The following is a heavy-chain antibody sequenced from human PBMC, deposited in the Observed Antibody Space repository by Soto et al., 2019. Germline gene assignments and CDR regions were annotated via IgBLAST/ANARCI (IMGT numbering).Heavy chain of an antibody. J-gene: IGHJ4*02. CDR2: ITGSGDST. CDR3: AKVVAGWDLHFDF. V-gene: IGHV3-23*01. D-gene: IGHD6-19*01. CDR1: GFNFINYA. Sequence: GGSHRLSSTSSGFNFINYAMTWVRQAPGKGLEWVSVITGSGDSTYYADSVKGRFTISRDNSRNTLYLQMNSLRAEDTAVYYCAKVVAGWDLHFDFWGQGTLVTVSS.